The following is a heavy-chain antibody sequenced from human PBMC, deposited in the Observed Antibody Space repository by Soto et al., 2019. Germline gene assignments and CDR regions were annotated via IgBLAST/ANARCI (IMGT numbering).Heavy chain of an antibody. J-gene: IGHJ6*02. Sequence: QVQLVQSGAEVKKPGASVKVSCKASGYTFTSYDINWVRQATGQGLEWMGWMNPNSGNTGYAQKFQGRVTMTRNTSISTAYMELSSLRSEDTAVYYCARKILTGLLYYYYYRMDVWGQGTTVTVSS. CDR3: ARKILTGLLYYYYYRMDV. CDR1: GYTFTSYD. V-gene: IGHV1-8*01. CDR2: MNPNSGNT. D-gene: IGHD3-9*01.